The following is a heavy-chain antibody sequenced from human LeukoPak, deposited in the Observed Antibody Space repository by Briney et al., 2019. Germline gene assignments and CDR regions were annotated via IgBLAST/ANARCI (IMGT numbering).Heavy chain of an antibody. CDR1: GFTFSSYS. CDR2: ISSSSSTI. Sequence: AGGSLRLSCAASGFTFSSYSMNWVRQAPGKGLEWVSYISSSSSTIYYADSVKGRFTISRDNAKNSLYLQMNSLRAEDTAVYYCAKDTVKVSTISRFPHYTDVWGKGTTVTISS. CDR3: AKDTVKVSTISRFPHYTDV. J-gene: IGHJ6*03. D-gene: IGHD5/OR15-5a*01. V-gene: IGHV3-48*01.